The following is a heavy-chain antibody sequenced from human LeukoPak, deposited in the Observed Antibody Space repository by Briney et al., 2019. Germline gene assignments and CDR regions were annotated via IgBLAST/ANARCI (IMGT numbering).Heavy chain of an antibody. Sequence: GGSLRLSCAASGFTFSSYAMSWVRQAPGKGLEWVSAISGSGGSTYYADSVKGRFTISRDNSKNTLYLQMNSLRAEDTAVYYCAKDLYHGSGSDIDYWGQGTLVTVSS. D-gene: IGHD3-10*01. V-gene: IGHV3-23*01. CDR3: AKDLYHGSGSDIDY. CDR1: GFTFSSYA. J-gene: IGHJ4*02. CDR2: ISGSGGST.